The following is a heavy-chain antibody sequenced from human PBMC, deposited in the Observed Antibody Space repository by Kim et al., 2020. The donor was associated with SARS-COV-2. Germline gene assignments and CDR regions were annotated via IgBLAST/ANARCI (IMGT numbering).Heavy chain of an antibody. D-gene: IGHD5-12*01. Sequence: GGSLRLSCEASGFTFRSNGMHWVRQAPGKGLEWVAFIWYDGSNKYYADSVKGRFTISRDNSKNTLYLQMNSLRAEDTAVYYCARSERWLQCCGMDVWGQGTTVTVSS. CDR1: GFTFRSNG. CDR3: ARSERWLQCCGMDV. V-gene: IGHV3-33*01. CDR2: IWYDGSNK. J-gene: IGHJ6*02.